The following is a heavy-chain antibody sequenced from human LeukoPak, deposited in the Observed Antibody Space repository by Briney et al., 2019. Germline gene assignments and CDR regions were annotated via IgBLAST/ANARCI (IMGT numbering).Heavy chain of an antibody. CDR1: GGSISSYY. J-gene: IGHJ3*02. V-gene: IGHV4-59*01. D-gene: IGHD5-24*01. CDR2: IYYSGST. CDR3: ARGLLDGYTHPAAFDI. Sequence: SETLSFTCTVSGGSISSYYWSWIRQPPGKGLEWIGYIYYSGSTNYNPSLKSRVTISVDTSKNQFSLKLSSVTSADTAVYYCARGLLDGYTHPAAFDIWGQGTMVTVSS.